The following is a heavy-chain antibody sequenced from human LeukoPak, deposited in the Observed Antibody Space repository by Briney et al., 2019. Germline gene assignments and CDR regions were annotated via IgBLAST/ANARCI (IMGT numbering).Heavy chain of an antibody. J-gene: IGHJ4*02. CDR2: IYSGGGT. CDR3: ARASFWFDYSGYYFDY. V-gene: IGHV3-66*01. CDR1: GFTFSSYS. D-gene: IGHD2-15*01. Sequence: GGSLRLSCAASGFTFSSYSMNWVRRAPGKGLEWVSVIYSGGGTYYADSVKGRFTISRDNSKNTVYLQMNSLRAENTAVSYCARASFWFDYSGYYFDYWGQGTLVTVSS.